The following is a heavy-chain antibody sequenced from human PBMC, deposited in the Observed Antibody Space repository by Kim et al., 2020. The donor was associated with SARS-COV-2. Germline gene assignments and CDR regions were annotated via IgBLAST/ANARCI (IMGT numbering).Heavy chain of an antibody. D-gene: IGHD5-12*01. Sequence: GGSLRLSCAASGFTFNNYGMSWVRQAPGKGPEWVSTISDNGGSTYYAASVKGRFTISRDNSKNTLYLQINSLRADDTAVYFCAKRGYSGTDSRAFDFSGQGTTVTVSS. CDR3: AKRGYSGTDSRAFDF. J-gene: IGHJ3*01. V-gene: IGHV3-23*01. CDR2: ISDNGGST. CDR1: GFTFNNYG.